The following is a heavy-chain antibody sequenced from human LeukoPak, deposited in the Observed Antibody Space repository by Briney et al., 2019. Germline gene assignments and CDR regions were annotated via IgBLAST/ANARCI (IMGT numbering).Heavy chain of an antibody. J-gene: IGHJ4*02. CDR2: ISDTGGNT. CDR3: ANHNIATFDY. CDR1: GFTFSTYA. V-gene: IGHV3-23*01. Sequence: PGGSLRLSCAASGFTFSTYAMSWVRQAPGKGLEWVSAISDTGGNTYYADSVKGRFTISRDNSKNTLRLQMNSLRAGDTAVYYCANHNIATFDYWGQGTLVTVSS. D-gene: IGHD2-15*01.